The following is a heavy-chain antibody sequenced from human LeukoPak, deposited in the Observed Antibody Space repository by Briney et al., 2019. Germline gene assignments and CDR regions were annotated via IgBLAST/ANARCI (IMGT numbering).Heavy chain of an antibody. CDR3: ARVGITMVRGVPDY. CDR2: IKQDGSEK. J-gene: IGHJ4*02. Sequence: GGSLRLSCAASGFTFSSYWMSWVRQAPGKGLEWVANIKQDGSEKYYVDSVKGRFTISRDNAKNSLYLQMNSLRAEDTAVYYCARVGITMVRGVPDYWGQGTLVTVSS. CDR1: GFTFSSYW. V-gene: IGHV3-7*01. D-gene: IGHD3-10*01.